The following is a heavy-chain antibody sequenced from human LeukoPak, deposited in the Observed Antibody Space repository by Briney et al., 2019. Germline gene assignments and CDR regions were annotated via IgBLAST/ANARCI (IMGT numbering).Heavy chain of an antibody. V-gene: IGHV3-21*06. D-gene: IGHD6-13*01. CDR2: ISSNSRYI. CDR3: ARVAEAAAFDS. CDR1: GFTFSSYG. J-gene: IGHJ4*02. Sequence: GGSLRLSCAASGFTFSSYGMSWVRQAPGKGLEWVSSISSNSRYIYYADSMRGRFTISRDNAKNSLYLQLNSLKPEDTAVYYCARVAEAAAFDSWGQGTLVTVSS.